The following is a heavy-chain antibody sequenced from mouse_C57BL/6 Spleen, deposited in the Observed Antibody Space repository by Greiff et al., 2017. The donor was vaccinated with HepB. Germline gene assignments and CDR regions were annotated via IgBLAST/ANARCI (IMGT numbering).Heavy chain of an antibody. CDR1: GFTFSDYG. V-gene: IGHV5-17*01. CDR2: ISSGSSTI. Sequence: DVKLVESGGGLVKPGGSLKLSCAASGFTFSDYGMHWVRQAPEKGLEWVAYISSGSSTIYYADTVKGRFTISRDNAKNTLFLQMTSLRSEDTAMYYCARRASITTVVPSYWYFDVWGTGTTVTVSS. CDR3: ARRASITTVVPSYWYFDV. J-gene: IGHJ1*03. D-gene: IGHD1-1*01.